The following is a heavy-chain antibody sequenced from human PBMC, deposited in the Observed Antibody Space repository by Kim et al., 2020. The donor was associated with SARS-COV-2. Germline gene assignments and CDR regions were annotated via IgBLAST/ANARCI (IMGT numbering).Heavy chain of an antibody. J-gene: IGHJ3*02. Sequence: ASVKVSCKASGYTFTSYAMNWVRQATGQGLEWMGWMNTNTGNPTYAQGFTGRVVFTLNTSISTAYLQISSLKAEDTAVYYCARDLHDFWCGSRTGAFDI. V-gene: IGHV7-4-1*02. CDR1: GYTFTSYA. CDR2: MNTNTGNP. D-gene: IGHD3-3*01. CDR3: ARDLHDFWCGSRTGAFDI.